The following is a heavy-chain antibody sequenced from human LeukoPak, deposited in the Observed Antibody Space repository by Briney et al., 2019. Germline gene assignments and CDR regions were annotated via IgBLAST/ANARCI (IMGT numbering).Heavy chain of an antibody. Sequence: PGGSLRLSCAASGFTFSSYGMHWVRQAPGKGLEWVAVISYDGSNKYYADSVKGRFTISRDNSKNTLYLQMDSLRAEDTAVYYCAREVFGRGRVAIPFDYWGQGTLVTVSP. CDR1: GFTFSSYG. V-gene: IGHV3-30*03. D-gene: IGHD2-2*01. J-gene: IGHJ4*02. CDR3: AREVFGRGRVAIPFDY. CDR2: ISYDGSNK.